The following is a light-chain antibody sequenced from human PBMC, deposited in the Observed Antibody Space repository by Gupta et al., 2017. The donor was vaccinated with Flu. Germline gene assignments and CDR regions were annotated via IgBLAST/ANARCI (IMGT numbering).Light chain of an antibody. CDR2: ATS. CDR1: QVSRYD. CDR3: QQDDTYPRT. Sequence: GDTVTISCRASQVSRYDLGWYQQKPGKAPKLLMYATSTLPTGVPSRFSGSGSGTDFTLTISRLQPEDSATYYCQQDDTYPRTFGQGTKVEV. V-gene: IGKV1-6*01. J-gene: IGKJ2*01.